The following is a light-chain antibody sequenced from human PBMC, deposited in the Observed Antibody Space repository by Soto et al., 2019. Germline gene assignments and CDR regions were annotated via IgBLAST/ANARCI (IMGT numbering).Light chain of an antibody. V-gene: IGKV3-15*01. CDR3: QQYSAWPLT. J-gene: IGKJ4*01. Sequence: EIVMTQSPAILSVSPGERATLFCRASQSVRSNFLAWYQHKPGQAPRLLIHGASTRATGVPARFSGSASETEFTLTISSLQSADFAVYYGQQYSAWPLTFGGGTKVEIK. CDR1: QSVRSN. CDR2: GAS.